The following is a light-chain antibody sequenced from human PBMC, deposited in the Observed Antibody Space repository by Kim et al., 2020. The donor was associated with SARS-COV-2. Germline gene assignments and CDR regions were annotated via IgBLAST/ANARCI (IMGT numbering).Light chain of an antibody. J-gene: IGKJ1*01. CDR1: QGISNS. CDR2: GAS. V-gene: IGKV1-27*01. Sequence: DIQMAQSPSSLSASVGDRVTITCRASQGISNSLAWYRQKPGKVPMLLIYGASTLRSGVPSRFRGSGSGTDFTLTISSLQPEDAATYYCPEYNSAPWTFGQGTKVDIK. CDR3: PEYNSAPWT.